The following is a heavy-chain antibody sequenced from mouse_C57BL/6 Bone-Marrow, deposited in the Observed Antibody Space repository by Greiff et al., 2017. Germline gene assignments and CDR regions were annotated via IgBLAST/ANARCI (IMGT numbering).Heavy chain of an antibody. CDR1: GFTFSSYT. CDR3: ARHGFITTVVDFDY. Sequence: EVMLVESGGGLVKPGGSLKLSCAASGFTFSSYTMSWVRQTPEKRLEWVATLSGGGGNTYYPDSVKGRFTISRDNAKNTLYLQMSSLRSEDTALYYCARHGFITTVVDFDYWGQGTTLTVSS. V-gene: IGHV5-9*01. J-gene: IGHJ2*01. D-gene: IGHD1-1*01. CDR2: LSGGGGNT.